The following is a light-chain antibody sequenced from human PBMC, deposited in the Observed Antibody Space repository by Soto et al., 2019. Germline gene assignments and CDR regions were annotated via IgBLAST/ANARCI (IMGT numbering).Light chain of an antibody. V-gene: IGKV1-8*01. J-gene: IGKJ1*01. CDR3: QQYYSFPWT. CDR1: HDITNC. Sequence: IQLTQSPSSLSASVGDRVTITCQASHDITNCLNWYQQKPGRAPNLLIYAASTLQSGVPSRFSGSGSGTDFTLTISCLQSEDFATYYCQQYYSFPWTFGQRTKVDIK. CDR2: AAS.